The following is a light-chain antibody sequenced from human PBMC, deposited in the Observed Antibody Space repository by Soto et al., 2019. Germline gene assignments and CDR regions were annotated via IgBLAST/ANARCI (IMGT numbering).Light chain of an antibody. CDR3: AAWDDSLNGVV. CDR1: FSNIGSNT. V-gene: IGLV1-44*01. Sequence: QSVLTQSPSASGTPGQRVTISCSGSFSNIGSNTVNWYEQLPGTAPKLLIYSNNQRPSGVPDRISGTKSGTSASLAIRGLQSDDEADYYCAAWDDSLNGVVFGGGIKLTVL. CDR2: SNN. J-gene: IGLJ2*01.